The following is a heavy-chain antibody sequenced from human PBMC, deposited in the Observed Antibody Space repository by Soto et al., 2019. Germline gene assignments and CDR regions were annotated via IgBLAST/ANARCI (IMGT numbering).Heavy chain of an antibody. CDR3: ARESRLYSSGWYYFDY. Sequence: QVPLVQSGAEVKKPGASVKVSCKASGYTFTSYGISWVRQAPGQGLEWMGWISAYNGNTNYAQKLQGRVTMTTDTSTSTAYMERRSLRSDDTAVYYCARESRLYSSGWYYFDYWGQGTLVTVSS. J-gene: IGHJ4*02. CDR2: ISAYNGNT. CDR1: GYTFTSYG. V-gene: IGHV1-18*01. D-gene: IGHD6-19*01.